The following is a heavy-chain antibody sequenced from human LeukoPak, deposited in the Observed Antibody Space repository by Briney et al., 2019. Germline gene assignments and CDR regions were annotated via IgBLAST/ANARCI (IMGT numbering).Heavy chain of an antibody. CDR1: GFTFRDSA. CDR3: ARESGFMMVGEINADNWFDP. Sequence: PGRSLRLSCSGAGFTFRDSAFHWVRQAPGKGLERVAVISDDGSKRFCADSVKGRFTISRDNSRDTLYLHMQTLRPEDSAVYYCARESGFMMVGEINADNWFDPWGQGTPVTVSS. CDR2: ISDDGSKR. V-gene: IGHV3-30*04. D-gene: IGHD3-3*01. J-gene: IGHJ5*02.